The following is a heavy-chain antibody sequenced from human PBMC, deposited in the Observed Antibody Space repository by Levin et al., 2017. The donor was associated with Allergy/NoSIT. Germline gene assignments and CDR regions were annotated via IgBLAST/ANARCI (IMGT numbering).Heavy chain of an antibody. J-gene: IGHJ4*02. D-gene: IGHD4-23*01. CDR3: ARGLHPPVWDYGGNGAYDY. CDR2: INHSGST. Sequence: SETLSLTCAVYGGSFSGYYWSWIRQPPGKGLEWIGEINHSGSTNYNPSLKSRVTISVDTSKNQFSLRLSSVTAADTAVYYCARGLHPPVWDYGGNGAYDYWGQGTLVTVSS. V-gene: IGHV4-34*01. CDR1: GGSFSGYY.